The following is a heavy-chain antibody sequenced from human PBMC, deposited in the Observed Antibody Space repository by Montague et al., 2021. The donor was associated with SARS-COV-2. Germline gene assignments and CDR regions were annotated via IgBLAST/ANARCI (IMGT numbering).Heavy chain of an antibody. J-gene: IGHJ5*02. D-gene: IGHD5-18*01. CDR3: ALETPMVTFLA. Sequence: PALVKPTQALTLTCTFSGFSLSTSGMCVGWIRQPPGKALEWLARIDWDHYKYYSTSLKTRLTISRDTSKNQVVLTMTNMDPVDTATYYCALETPMVTFLAWGQGTLVTVSS. CDR1: GFSLSTSGMC. V-gene: IGHV2-70*11. CDR2: IDWDHYK.